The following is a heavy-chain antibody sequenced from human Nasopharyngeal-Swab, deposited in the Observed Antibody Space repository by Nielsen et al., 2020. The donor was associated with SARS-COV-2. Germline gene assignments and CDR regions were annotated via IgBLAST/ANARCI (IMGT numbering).Heavy chain of an antibody. CDR1: EFTFSIYT. Sequence: TLRPSCAASEFTFSIYTMNWIRQPAGKGLEWIGYIYYNGSTNYNPSLKSRVIISRATSTNQFSLKLNSVTAADTAVYYCARIGCIGGSCYCDYWGQGTLVTVSS. J-gene: IGHJ4*02. V-gene: IGHV4-59*01. D-gene: IGHD2-15*01. CDR2: IYYNGST. CDR3: ARIGCIGGSCYCDY.